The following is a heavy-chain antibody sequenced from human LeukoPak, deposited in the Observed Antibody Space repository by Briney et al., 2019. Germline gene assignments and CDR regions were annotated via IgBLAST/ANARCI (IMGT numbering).Heavy chain of an antibody. CDR2: ISAYNGNT. Sequence: EASVKVSCKASGYTFTSYGISWVRQAPGQGLEWMGWISAYNGNTNYAQKLQGRVTMTTDTSTSTAYMELRSLRSDDTAVYYCARDQVATIRDYYYYGMDVWGQGTTVTVSS. D-gene: IGHD5-12*01. V-gene: IGHV1-18*01. J-gene: IGHJ6*02. CDR3: ARDQVATIRDYYYYGMDV. CDR1: GYTFTSYG.